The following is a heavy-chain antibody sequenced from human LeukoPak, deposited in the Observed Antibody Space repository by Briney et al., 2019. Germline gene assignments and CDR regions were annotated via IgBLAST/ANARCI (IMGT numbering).Heavy chain of an antibody. CDR2: ISYDGSNK. D-gene: IGHD3-9*01. J-gene: IGHJ6*02. Sequence: GGSLRLSCAASGFTFSSYAMHWVRQAPGKGLEWVAVISYDGSNKYYADSVKGRFTISRDNSKNTLYLQMNSLRAEDTAVYYCARDWLLRIDILTGYYNVLDGTYYGMDVWGQGTTVTVSS. CDR3: ARDWLLRIDILTGYYNVLDGTYYGMDV. V-gene: IGHV3-30*04. CDR1: GFTFSSYA.